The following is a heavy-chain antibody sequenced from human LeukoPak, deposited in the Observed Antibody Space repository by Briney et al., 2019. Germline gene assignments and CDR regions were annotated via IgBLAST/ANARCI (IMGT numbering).Heavy chain of an antibody. CDR3: AKRSGVTPYYSYMDV. Sequence: PGGSLRLSCAASGFTFSSYAMSWVRQAPGKGLEWVAFIRYDGSNKYYADSVKGRFIISRDNSKNTLYLQMNSLRAEDTAVYYCAKRSGVTPYYSYMDVWGKGTTVTVSS. CDR1: GFTFSSYA. V-gene: IGHV3-30*02. J-gene: IGHJ6*03. CDR2: IRYDGSNK. D-gene: IGHD2-8*01.